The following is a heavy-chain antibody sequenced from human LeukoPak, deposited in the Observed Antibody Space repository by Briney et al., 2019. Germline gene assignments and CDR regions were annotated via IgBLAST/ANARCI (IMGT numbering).Heavy chain of an antibody. D-gene: IGHD5-12*01. CDR2: ISGSRGTT. V-gene: IGHV3-23*01. J-gene: IGHJ4*02. CDR3: ATLPEWLRFASGWIDY. Sequence: GGSLRLSCAASRFTFSSYALSWVRQAPGKGLEWASVISGSRGTTYYADSVKGRFTISRDNSKNTLYLQMNSLSAEYTAVYYCATLPEWLRFASGWIDYWGQGTLVTVSS. CDR1: RFTFSSYA.